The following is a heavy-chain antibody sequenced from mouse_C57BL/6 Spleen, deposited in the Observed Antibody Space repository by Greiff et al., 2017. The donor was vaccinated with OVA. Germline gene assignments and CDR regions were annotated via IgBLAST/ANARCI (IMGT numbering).Heavy chain of an antibody. J-gene: IGHJ4*01. CDR3: AREDDGYYRYYAMDY. CDR2: IYPRSGNT. D-gene: IGHD2-3*01. CDR1: GYTFTSYG. Sequence: QVQLKESGAELARPGASVKLSCKASGYTFTSYGISWVKQRTGQGLEWIGEIYPRSGNTYYNEKFKGKATLTAAKSSSTAYMELRSLTSEDSAVYFCAREDDGYYRYYAMDYWGQGTSVTVSS. V-gene: IGHV1-81*01.